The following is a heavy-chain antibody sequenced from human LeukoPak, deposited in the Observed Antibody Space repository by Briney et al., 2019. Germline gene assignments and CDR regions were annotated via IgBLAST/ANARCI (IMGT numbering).Heavy chain of an antibody. V-gene: IGHV3-30*02. CDR1: GFTFSSYG. J-gene: IGHJ4*02. D-gene: IGHD2-2*01. CDR3: AKDQGRYCSSTRCYADGVPDY. Sequence: GGSLRLSCAASGFTFSSYGMHWVRQAPGKGLEWVAFIRYDGSNKYYADSVKGRFTISRDNSKNTLYLQMNSLRAEDTAVYYCAKDQGRYCSSTRCYADGVPDYWGQGTLVTVSS. CDR2: IRYDGSNK.